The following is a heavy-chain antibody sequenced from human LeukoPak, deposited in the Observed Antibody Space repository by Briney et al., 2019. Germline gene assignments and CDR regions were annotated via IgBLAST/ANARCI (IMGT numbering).Heavy chain of an antibody. CDR2: INHSGST. Sequence: PSETLSLTCAVYGGSFSGYYWSWIRQPPGKGLEWIGEINHSGSTNYNPSLKSRVTISVDTSKNQFSPKLSSVTAADTAVYYCARGPRGTFDYWGQGTLVTVSS. CDR3: ARGPRGTFDY. J-gene: IGHJ4*02. V-gene: IGHV4-34*01. CDR1: GGSFSGYY.